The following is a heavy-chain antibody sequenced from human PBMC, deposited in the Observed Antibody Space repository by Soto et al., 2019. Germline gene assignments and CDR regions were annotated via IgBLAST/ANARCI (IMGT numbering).Heavy chain of an antibody. CDR3: AREGTRGGFLNWFDP. CDR2: ISSSSSTI. J-gene: IGHJ5*02. D-gene: IGHD3-10*01. V-gene: IGHV3-48*02. CDR1: GFTFSSYS. Sequence: EVQLVESGGGLVQPGGSLRLSCAASGFTFSSYSMNWVRQAPGKGLEWVSYISSSSSTIYYADSVKSRFTISRDNAKNSLYLQMNSLRDEDTAVYYCAREGTRGGFLNWFDPWGQGTLVTVSS.